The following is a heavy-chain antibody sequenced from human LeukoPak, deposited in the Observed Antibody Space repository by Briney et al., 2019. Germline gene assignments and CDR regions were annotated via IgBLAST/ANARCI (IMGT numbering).Heavy chain of an antibody. J-gene: IGHJ4*02. V-gene: IGHV1-46*01. CDR1: GYTFTSYY. D-gene: IGHD1-26*01. CDR2: INPSGGST. CDR3: AREYFLVGASRGNYFDY. Sequence: ASVKVSCKASGYTFTSYYMHWVRQAPGQGLEWMGIINPSGGSTSYAQKFQGRVTMTRDMSTSTVYMELSSLRSEDTAVYYCAREYFLVGASRGNYFDYWGQGTLVTVSS.